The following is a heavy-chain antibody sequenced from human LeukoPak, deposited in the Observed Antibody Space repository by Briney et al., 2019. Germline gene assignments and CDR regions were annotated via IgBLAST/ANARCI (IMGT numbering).Heavy chain of an antibody. CDR3: ARPAAAPNYYYYYMDV. CDR2: ISSSGSTI. CDR1: GFTFSDYY. D-gene: IGHD6-13*01. V-gene: IGHV3-11*04. J-gene: IGHJ6*03. Sequence: GGSLRLSCAASGFTFSDYYMSWIRQAPGKGLEWVSYISSSGSTIYYADSVKGRFTISRDNAKNSLYLQMNSLRAEDTAVYYCARPAAAPNYYYYYMDVWGNGTTVTISS.